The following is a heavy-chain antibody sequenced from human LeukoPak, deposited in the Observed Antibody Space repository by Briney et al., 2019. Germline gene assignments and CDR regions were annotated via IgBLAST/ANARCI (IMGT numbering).Heavy chain of an antibody. J-gene: IGHJ4*02. V-gene: IGHV3-21*01. CDR3: ARSLNTAMGSFDY. CDR2: ISSSSSYI. Sequence: GGSLRLSCAASGFTFSSYAINWVRQAPGKGLEWVSSISSSSSYIYYADSVKGRFTISRDNAKNSLYLQMNSLRAEDTAVYYCARSLNTAMGSFDYWGQGTLVTVSS. D-gene: IGHD5-18*01. CDR1: GFTFSSYA.